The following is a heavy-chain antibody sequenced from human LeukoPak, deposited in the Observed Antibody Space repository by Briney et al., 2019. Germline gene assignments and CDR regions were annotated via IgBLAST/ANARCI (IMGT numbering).Heavy chain of an antibody. CDR1: GFSFSDRY. J-gene: IGHJ4*02. CDR2: ISQSGSFT. CDR3: ATEPRRIEY. V-gene: IGHV3-11*05. Sequence: GGSLRLSCAASGFSFSDRYMTWMRQAPGKGLEVVSYISQSGSFTNYGDSVKGRFTISRDNAKNSVYMQMNSLRVEDTAVYYCATEPRRIEYWGPGNLVTVSS.